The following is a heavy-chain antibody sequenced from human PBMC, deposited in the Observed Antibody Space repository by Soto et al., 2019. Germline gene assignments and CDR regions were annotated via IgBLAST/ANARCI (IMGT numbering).Heavy chain of an antibody. CDR1: GGSISSSSYY. D-gene: IGHD2-15*01. V-gene: IGHV4-39*01. CDR2: IYYSGST. CDR3: ASGIVVVVAATLGDYYYGMDV. Sequence: QLQLQESGPGLVKPSETLSLTCTVSGGSISSSSYYWGWIRQPPGKGLEWIGSIYYSGSTYYNPSLKSRVTISVDTSKNQFSLKLSSVTAADTAVYYCASGIVVVVAATLGDYYYGMDVWGQGTMVTVSS. J-gene: IGHJ6*02.